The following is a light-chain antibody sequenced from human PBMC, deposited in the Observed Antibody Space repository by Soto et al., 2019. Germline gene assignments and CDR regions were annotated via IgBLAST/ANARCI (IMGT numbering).Light chain of an antibody. CDR1: QSVSSY. J-gene: IGKJ5*01. Sequence: EIVLTQSPATLSLSPGERATLSCRASQSVSSYLAWYQQKPGQAPRLLIYDASTRATGIPARFSGSGSGTEFTLTISSLQSEDFAVYFCQQYGNSPQITFGQGTRLEIK. CDR2: DAS. V-gene: IGKV3-15*01. CDR3: QQYGNSPQIT.